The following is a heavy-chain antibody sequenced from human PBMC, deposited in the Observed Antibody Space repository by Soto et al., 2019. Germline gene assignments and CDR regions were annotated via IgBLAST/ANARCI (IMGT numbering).Heavy chain of an antibody. CDR3: ARSRTSDTSNYYYYFDY. J-gene: IGHJ4*02. D-gene: IGHD3-22*01. CDR2: IYSSGST. V-gene: IGHV4-4*07. Sequence: SETLSLTCTVSGGSISSYYWNRVRQPAGEGLEWIGRIYSSGSTNYNPSLKSRVTMSVDTSKNQFSLKLTSVTAADTAVYYCARSRTSDTSNYYYYFDYWGQGALVTVSS. CDR1: GGSISSYY.